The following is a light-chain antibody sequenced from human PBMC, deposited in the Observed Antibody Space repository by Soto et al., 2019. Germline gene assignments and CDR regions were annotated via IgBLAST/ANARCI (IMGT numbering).Light chain of an antibody. CDR2: SAS. CDR1: QNVITN. J-gene: IGKJ1*01. Sequence: EILLTQSPGTLSLSPGDSATLSCRVSQNVITNFAWYQQRPGHTPRLLIYSASTRVTGIPARFSGSGSGTEFTLTISSLQPDDFATYYCQQYNSYSLWAFGQGTKVDI. CDR3: QQYNSYSLWA. V-gene: IGKV3-15*01.